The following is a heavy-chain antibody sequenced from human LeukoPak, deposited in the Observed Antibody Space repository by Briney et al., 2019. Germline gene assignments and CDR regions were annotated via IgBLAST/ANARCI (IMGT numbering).Heavy chain of an antibody. D-gene: IGHD3-10*01. V-gene: IGHV3-30*18. CDR1: GFTFSSYG. CDR3: AKVLSGELWFGELFVFDI. CDR2: IPYDGSNK. Sequence: GGSLRLSCAASGFTFSSYGTHWVRQAPGKGLEWVAVIPYDGSNKYYADSVKGRFTISRDNSKNTLYLQMNSLRAEDTAVYYCAKVLSGELWFGELFVFDIWSQGTMVTVSS. J-gene: IGHJ3*02.